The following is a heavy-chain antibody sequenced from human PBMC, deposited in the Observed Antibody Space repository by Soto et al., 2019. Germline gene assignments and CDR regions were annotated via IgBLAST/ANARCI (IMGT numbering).Heavy chain of an antibody. CDR3: VRPSPRYCSGGSCLEFPDAFDI. V-gene: IGHV4-39*01. D-gene: IGHD2-15*01. Sequence: PSETLSLTCTVSGGSISSSSYYWGWIRQPPGKGLEWIGSIYYSGSTYYNLSLKSRVTISVDTSKNQFSLKLSSVTAADTAVYYCVRPSPRYCSGGSCLEFPDAFDIWGQGTMVTVSS. CDR1: GGSISSSSYY. J-gene: IGHJ3*02. CDR2: IYYSGST.